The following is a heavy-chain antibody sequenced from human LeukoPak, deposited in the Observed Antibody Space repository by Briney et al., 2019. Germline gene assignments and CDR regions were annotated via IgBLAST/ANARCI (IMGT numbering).Heavy chain of an antibody. J-gene: IGHJ2*01. V-gene: IGHV4-61*02. CDR2: IYTSGST. CDR3: ARDRQFRDFDL. D-gene: IGHD3-10*01. Sequence: SQTLSLTCTVSGGSISSGSYYWSWIRQPAGKGLEWIGRIYTSGSTNYNPSLKRRVTISVDTSKNQFSLKLSSVTAADTAVYYCARDRQFRDFDLWGRGTLVTVSS. CDR1: GGSISSGSYY.